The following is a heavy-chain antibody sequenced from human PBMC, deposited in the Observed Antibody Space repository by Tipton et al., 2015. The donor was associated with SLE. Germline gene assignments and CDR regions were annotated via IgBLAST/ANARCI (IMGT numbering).Heavy chain of an antibody. Sequence: LRLSCTVSGGSISSDDYYWTWIRQHPGKGLEWIGHMSYSGSTHYNPSLRSRITISVDTSKNHFSLKLSSATAADTAVYYCARGGVGGYDYFDHWGQGTLVTVSS. D-gene: IGHD5-12*01. CDR2: MSYSGST. V-gene: IGHV4-31*03. CDR1: GGSISSDDYY. CDR3: ARGGVGGYDYFDH. J-gene: IGHJ4*02.